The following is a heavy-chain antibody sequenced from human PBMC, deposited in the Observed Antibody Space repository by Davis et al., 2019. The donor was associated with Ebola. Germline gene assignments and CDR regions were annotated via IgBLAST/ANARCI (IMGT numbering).Heavy chain of an antibody. CDR1: GGSISSGDYY. J-gene: IGHJ4*02. CDR2: IYYSGST. Sequence: SETLSLTCTVSGGSISSGDYYWSWIRQPPGKGLEWIGYIYYSGSTYYNPSLKSRVTISVDTSKNQFSLKLSSVTAADTAVYYCARRTRHAAAAQDYWGQGTLVTVSS. CDR3: ARRTRHAAAAQDY. D-gene: IGHD6-13*01. V-gene: IGHV4-30-4*01.